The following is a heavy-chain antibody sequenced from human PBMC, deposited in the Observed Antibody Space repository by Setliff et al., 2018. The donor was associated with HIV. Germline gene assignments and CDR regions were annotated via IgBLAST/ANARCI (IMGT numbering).Heavy chain of an antibody. J-gene: IGHJ3*02. Sequence: SETLSLTCTVSGGSISSSSYYWGWVRQPPGKGLEWIGSMYYSGSTYYTPSLKSRITISLDTSKNQFSLRMRSVTAADTAVYYCASAGAWQRNALDIWGQGTMVTVSS. D-gene: IGHD5-12*01. CDR3: ASAGAWQRNALDI. V-gene: IGHV4-39*07. CDR1: GGSISSSSYY. CDR2: MYYSGST.